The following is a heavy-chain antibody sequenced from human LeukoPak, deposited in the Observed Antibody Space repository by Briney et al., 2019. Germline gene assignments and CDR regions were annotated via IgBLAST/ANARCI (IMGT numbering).Heavy chain of an antibody. J-gene: IGHJ4*02. Sequence: PGGSLRLSCAASGFTFSSYAMSWVRQAPGKGLEWVSAISGSGGSTYYADSVKGRFTISRDNSKNTLYLQMNSLRAGDTAVYYCAKGYLTAMVTRYDYWGQGTLVTVSS. D-gene: IGHD5-18*01. CDR2: ISGSGGST. CDR1: GFTFSSYA. V-gene: IGHV3-23*01. CDR3: AKGYLTAMVTRYDY.